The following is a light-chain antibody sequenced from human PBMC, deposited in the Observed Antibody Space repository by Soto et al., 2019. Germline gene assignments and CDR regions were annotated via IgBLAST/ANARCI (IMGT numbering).Light chain of an antibody. CDR3: SSYTSSSTPYV. Sequence: QCVLTQPASVSGAAGEAITISCTGTSSDVGGYNYVSWYQQHPVKAPKLMIYDVTNRPSGVSDRFSGSKSGNTASLTISGLQAEDEADYYCSSYTSSSTPYVFVTGTKVTVL. V-gene: IGLV2-14*01. J-gene: IGLJ1*01. CDR1: SSDVGGYNY. CDR2: DVT.